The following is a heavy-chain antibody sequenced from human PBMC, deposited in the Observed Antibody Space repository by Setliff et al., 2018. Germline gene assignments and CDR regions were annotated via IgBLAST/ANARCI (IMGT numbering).Heavy chain of an antibody. CDR3: GRGSFVGATIGYDY. J-gene: IGHJ4*02. Sequence: LSCAASGFTFSSYAMNWVRQAPGKGLEWVSSISSSGGTTYDADSVKGRFTISRDNSKNTLYLQMNSLRAEDTAVYYCGRGSFVGATIGYDYWGQGTLVTVSS. V-gene: IGHV3-23*01. CDR1: GFTFSSYA. CDR2: ISSSGGTT. D-gene: IGHD1-26*01.